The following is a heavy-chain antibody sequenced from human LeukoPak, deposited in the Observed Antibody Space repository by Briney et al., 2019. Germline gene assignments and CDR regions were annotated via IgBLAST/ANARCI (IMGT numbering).Heavy chain of an antibody. J-gene: IGHJ4*01. V-gene: IGHV3-9*01. D-gene: IGHD3-10*01. CDR1: GFTFSNYA. CDR2: ISWNSGSI. CDR3: AKDGREVTAFFYYFDY. Sequence: SLRLSCAVSGFTFSNYAMNWIRQAPGKGLEWVAGISWNSGSIAYADSVKGRFTISRDNAKKSLYLQMNSLRIEDTALYYCAKDGREVTAFFYYFDYWGHGTLVTVSS.